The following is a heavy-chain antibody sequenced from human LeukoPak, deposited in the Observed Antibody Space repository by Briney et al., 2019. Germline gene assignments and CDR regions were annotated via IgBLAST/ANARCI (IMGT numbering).Heavy chain of an antibody. CDR1: GYTFTSYG. D-gene: IGHD3/OR15-3a*01. J-gene: IGHJ6*02. V-gene: IGHV1-18*01. Sequence: GASVKVSRKASGYTFTSYGISWVRQAPGQGLEWMGLISSYNGNTNYAQKLQGRVTMTTDTSKSTAYMELRSLRSDDTAVYYCARDGRDFWTVAAAAYYYYGMDVWGQGTTVSVSS. CDR2: ISSYNGNT. CDR3: ARDGRDFWTVAAAAYYYYGMDV.